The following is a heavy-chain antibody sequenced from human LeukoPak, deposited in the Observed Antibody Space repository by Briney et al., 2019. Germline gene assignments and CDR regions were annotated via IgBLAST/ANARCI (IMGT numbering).Heavy chain of an antibody. CDR1: GFAFKDYA. CDR3: AKELGGLEDF. J-gene: IGHJ4*02. D-gene: IGHD3-3*01. CDR2: ISWNSGNI. Sequence: GGSLRLSCAASGFAFKDYAMHWVRQAPGKGLEWVSGISWNSGNIGYADSVKGRFIISRDNAKNSLYLQMNSLRPEDTALYYCAKELGGLEDFWGQGTLVTVSS. V-gene: IGHV3-9*01.